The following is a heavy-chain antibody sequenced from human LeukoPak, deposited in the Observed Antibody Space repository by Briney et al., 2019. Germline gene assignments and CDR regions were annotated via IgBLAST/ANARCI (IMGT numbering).Heavy chain of an antibody. J-gene: IGHJ6*03. D-gene: IGHD6-13*01. CDR3: AKDGPWHSSWYSVYYYYYYMDV. CDR1: GFTFSSYG. Sequence: GGSLRLSCAASGFTFSSYGMSWVRQAPGKGLEWVSAMSGSGGSTYYADSVKGRFTISRDNSKNTLYLQMNSLRAEDTAVYYCAKDGPWHSSWYSVYYYYYYMDVWGKGTTVTISS. CDR2: MSGSGGST. V-gene: IGHV3-23*01.